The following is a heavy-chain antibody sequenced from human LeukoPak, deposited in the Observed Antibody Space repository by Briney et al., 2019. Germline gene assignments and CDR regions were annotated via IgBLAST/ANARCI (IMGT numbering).Heavy chain of an antibody. D-gene: IGHD4-17*01. CDR3: ARDLVFAVTKATDY. CDR1: GYTFTGYY. V-gene: IGHV1-2*06. Sequence: ASVKVSCKASGYTFTGYYMHWVRQAPGQGLEWMGRINPNSGGTNYAQKFQGRVTMTRATSISTAYMELSRLRSDDTAVYYCARDLVFAVTKATDYWGQGTLVTVSS. J-gene: IGHJ4*02. CDR2: INPNSGGT.